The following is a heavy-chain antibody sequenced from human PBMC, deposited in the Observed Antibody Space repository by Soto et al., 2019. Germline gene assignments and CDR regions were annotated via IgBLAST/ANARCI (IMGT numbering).Heavy chain of an antibody. J-gene: IGHJ4*02. Sequence: GGSLRLSCAASGFSFDYYAMHWVRQAPGKGLEWVTGISWNSGTIGYADSVKGRFTISRDNAKNSLYLQMNSLRAEDTALYYCARDVWSRASGPPDSWGQGTLVTVSS. D-gene: IGHD3-10*01. CDR3: ARDVWSRASGPPDS. V-gene: IGHV3-9*01. CDR1: GFSFDYYA. CDR2: ISWNSGTI.